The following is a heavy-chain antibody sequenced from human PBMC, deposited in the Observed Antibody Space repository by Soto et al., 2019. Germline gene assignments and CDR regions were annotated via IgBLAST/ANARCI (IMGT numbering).Heavy chain of an antibody. CDR2: MNPNSGNT. Sequence: QVQLVQSGADVKKPGTSMKVSCKASGYSFTRYDINWVRQVPGQGLEWMGWMNPNSGNTGYAQKFQGRVTMTRNTSIATAYMELSNLRPADTAVYYCARVEGFFPAVDYWGQGNLVTVSS. CDR3: ARVEGFFPAVDY. J-gene: IGHJ4*02. CDR1: GYSFTRYD. V-gene: IGHV1-8*01.